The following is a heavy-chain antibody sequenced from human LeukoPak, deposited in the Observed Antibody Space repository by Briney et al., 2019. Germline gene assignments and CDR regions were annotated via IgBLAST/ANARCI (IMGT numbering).Heavy chain of an antibody. Sequence: GSLRLSCAASGFTFSDHWMYWVRQAPGKGLVSVSHINTDGTTTNYADSVKGRFTVSRDNAKNTLYLQMNSLRAEDTAVYYCVRALGDYWGQGTLVTVSS. D-gene: IGHD3-16*01. CDR1: GFTFSDHW. J-gene: IGHJ4*02. CDR2: INTDGTTT. CDR3: VRALGDY. V-gene: IGHV3-74*01.